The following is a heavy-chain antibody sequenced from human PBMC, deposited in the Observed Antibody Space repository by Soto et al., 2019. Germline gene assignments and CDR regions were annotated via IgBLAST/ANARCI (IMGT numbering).Heavy chain of an antibody. Sequence: QVQLVESGGGVVQPGRSLRLSCAASGFMFSNHGMHWVRQAPGKGLEWVAVIWSDGNNRYYADSVKGRFTISRDNSKNTGYLKMNSLRAEDTAVYYCVRGDNWNDEASDYWGQGTLVTVSS. J-gene: IGHJ4*02. CDR3: VRGDNWNDEASDY. CDR2: IWSDGNNR. CDR1: GFMFSNHG. D-gene: IGHD1-1*01. V-gene: IGHV3-33*01.